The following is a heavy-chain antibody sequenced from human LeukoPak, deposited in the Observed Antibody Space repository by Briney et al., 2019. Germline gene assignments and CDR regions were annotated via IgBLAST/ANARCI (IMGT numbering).Heavy chain of an antibody. V-gene: IGHV3-21*01. J-gene: IGHJ4*02. D-gene: IGHD3-9*01. CDR3: ARDPKYYDILTGYFWS. Sequence: GGSLRLSCAASGFTFSSYGMTWVRQAPGKGLEWVSSISSSSSYIYYADSVKGRFTISRDNAKNSLYLQMNSLRAEDTAVYYCARDPKYYDILTGYFWSWGQGTLVTVSS. CDR1: GFTFSSYG. CDR2: ISSSSSYI.